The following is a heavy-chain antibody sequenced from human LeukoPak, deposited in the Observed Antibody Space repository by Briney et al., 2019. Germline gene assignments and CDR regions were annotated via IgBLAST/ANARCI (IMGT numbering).Heavy chain of an antibody. Sequence: GGSLRLSCAASGFTFSSYAMHWVRQAPGKGLEYVSAISSNGGSTYYANSVKGRFTISRDNSKNTLYLQMGSLRAEDMAVYYCARDSGYDAYYYYYMDVWGKGTTVTVSS. CDR1: GFTFSSYA. D-gene: IGHD5-12*01. V-gene: IGHV3-64*01. J-gene: IGHJ6*03. CDR2: ISSNGGST. CDR3: ARDSGYDAYYYYYMDV.